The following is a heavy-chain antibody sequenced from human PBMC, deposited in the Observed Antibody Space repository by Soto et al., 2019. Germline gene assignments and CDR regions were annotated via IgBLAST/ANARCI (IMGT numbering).Heavy chain of an antibody. D-gene: IGHD5-18*01. V-gene: IGHV4-39*02. CDR3: ARDNIDIQL. Sequence: TLSLTCTVSGGSISSSSYYWGWIRQPPGKGLEWIGSIYYSGSTYYNPSLKSRVTISVDTSKNQFSLKLSSVTAADTAVYYCARDNIDIQLWGQGTLVTVSS. CDR2: IYYSGST. J-gene: IGHJ4*02. CDR1: GGSISSSSYY.